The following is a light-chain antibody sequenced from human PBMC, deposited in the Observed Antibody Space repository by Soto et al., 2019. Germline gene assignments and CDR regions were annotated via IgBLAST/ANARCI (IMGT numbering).Light chain of an antibody. CDR2: DVS. Sequence: QSALTQPRSVSGSPGQSVAISCTATSSDVGGFDFVSWYQQHPGKAPKLVIYDVSKRPSGVPERFSGSRSGDTASLTISGLQAEDEADYYCCFYAARYPVFGGGTKLTVL. J-gene: IGLJ3*02. CDR3: CFYAARYPV. CDR1: SSDVGGFDF. V-gene: IGLV2-11*01.